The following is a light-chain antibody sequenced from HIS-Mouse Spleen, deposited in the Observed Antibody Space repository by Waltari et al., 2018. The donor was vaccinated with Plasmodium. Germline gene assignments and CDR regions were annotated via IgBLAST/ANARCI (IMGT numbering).Light chain of an antibody. V-gene: IGKV3-15*01. Sequence: EIVMTQSPAPLSVSPGERAPLFSRASQSVSSNLAWYQQKPGQAPRLLIYGASTRATGIPARFSGSGSGTEFTLTISSLQSEDFAVYYCQQYNNWSFTFGPGTKVDIK. J-gene: IGKJ3*01. CDR1: QSVSSN. CDR3: QQYNNWSFT. CDR2: GAS.